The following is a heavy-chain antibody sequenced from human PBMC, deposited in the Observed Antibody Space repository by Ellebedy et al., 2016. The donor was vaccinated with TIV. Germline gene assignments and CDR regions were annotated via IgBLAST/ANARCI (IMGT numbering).Heavy chain of an antibody. Sequence: GESLKISXAASGFTFNKYTMHWVRQAPGKGLQWVAGISNDGNSESYAVSVKGRFTISRDNSNNTLHLQMNSLRPEDTATYYCARDSGDTTTWWDNWFDPWGQGTLVTVSS. CDR2: ISNDGNSE. J-gene: IGHJ5*02. CDR1: GFTFNKYT. D-gene: IGHD2-8*02. V-gene: IGHV3-30-3*01. CDR3: ARDSGDTTTWWDNWFDP.